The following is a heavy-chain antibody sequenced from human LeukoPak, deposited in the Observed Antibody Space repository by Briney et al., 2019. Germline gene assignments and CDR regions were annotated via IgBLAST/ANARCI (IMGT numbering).Heavy chain of an antibody. CDR2: ISYDGSNK. Sequence: PGRSLRLSCAASGFTFSSYGMHWVRQAPGQGLEWVAVISYDGSNKYYADSVKGRFTISRDNSKNTLYLQMNSLRAEDTAVYYCAKDGHYYDSSGYYPIYYYYYMDVWGKGTTVTVSS. V-gene: IGHV3-30*18. CDR1: GFTFSSYG. J-gene: IGHJ6*03. CDR3: AKDGHYYDSSGYYPIYYYYYMDV. D-gene: IGHD3-22*01.